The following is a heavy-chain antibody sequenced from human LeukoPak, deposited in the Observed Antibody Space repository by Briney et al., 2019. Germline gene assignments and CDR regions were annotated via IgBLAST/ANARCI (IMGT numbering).Heavy chain of an antibody. Sequence: SETLSLTCIVSGGSISSYYWSWIRQPPGKGLEWIGYIYYSGSTNYNPSLKSRVTISVETSKNQFSLKLASVTAADTAVYYCARGLGPSAMFDPWGQGTLVTVSS. CDR1: GGSISSYY. V-gene: IGHV4-59*01. CDR2: IYYSGST. CDR3: ARGLGPSAMFDP. D-gene: IGHD6-6*01. J-gene: IGHJ5*02.